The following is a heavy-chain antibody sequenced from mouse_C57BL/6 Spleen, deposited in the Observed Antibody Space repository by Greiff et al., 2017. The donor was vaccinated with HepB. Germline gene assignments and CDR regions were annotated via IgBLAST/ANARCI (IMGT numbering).Heavy chain of an antibody. CDR2: IYPGSGNT. V-gene: IGHV1-76*01. CDR1: GYTFTDYY. CDR3: AREDSMVTTGLDY. D-gene: IGHD2-2*01. Sequence: VQLQQSGAELVRPGASVKLSCKASGYTFTDYYINWVKQRPGQGLEWIARIYPGSGNTYYNEKFKGKATLTAEKSSSTAYMQLSSLTSEDSAVYFCAREDSMVTTGLDYWGQGTTLTVSS. J-gene: IGHJ2*01.